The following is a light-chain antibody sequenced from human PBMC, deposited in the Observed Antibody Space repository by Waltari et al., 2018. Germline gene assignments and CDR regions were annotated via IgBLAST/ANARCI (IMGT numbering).Light chain of an antibody. Sequence: DIQMTQSPSSLSASVGDRVTITCRASQDIRDDLGWYQQKPGKAPKRLIHAASSLQSGVPLRFSGGGSGTEFTLTISSLQPEDFATYFCLQYNYFYLSFGGGTKVEIK. CDR2: AAS. J-gene: IGKJ4*01. CDR1: QDIRDD. V-gene: IGKV1-17*01. CDR3: LQYNYFYLS.